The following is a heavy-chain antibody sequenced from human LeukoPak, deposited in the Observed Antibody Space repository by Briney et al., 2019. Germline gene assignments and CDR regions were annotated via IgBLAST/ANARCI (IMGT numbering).Heavy chain of an antibody. J-gene: IGHJ3*02. CDR1: GYTFTSYG. CDR2: ISGYNVNT. Sequence: ASVTVSCKASGYTFTSYGINWVRQAPGQGLEWMGWISGYNVNTNYAQKVQGRVTMTTDTSTSTAYMELRSLSSDGTAVYYCARGHYYGAFDIWGQGTMVTVSS. CDR3: ARGHYYGAFDI. D-gene: IGHD3-16*01. V-gene: IGHV1-18*01.